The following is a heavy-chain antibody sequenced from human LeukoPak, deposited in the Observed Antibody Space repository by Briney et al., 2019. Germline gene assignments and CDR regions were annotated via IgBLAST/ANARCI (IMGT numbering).Heavy chain of an antibody. CDR3: ARDRSSGWPYFDY. Sequence: GGSLRLSCAVSGFTFSSYGMNWVRQAPGKGLEWVSVISGSGGSTYYADSVKGRFTISRDNAKNSLYLQMNSLRAEDTAVYYCARDRSSGWPYFDYWGQGTLVTVSS. D-gene: IGHD6-19*01. V-gene: IGHV3-23*01. CDR1: GFTFSSYG. CDR2: ISGSGGST. J-gene: IGHJ4*02.